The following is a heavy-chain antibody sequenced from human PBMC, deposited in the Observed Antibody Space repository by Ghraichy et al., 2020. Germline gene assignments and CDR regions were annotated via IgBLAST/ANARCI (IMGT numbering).Heavy chain of an antibody. Sequence: GGSLRLSCAASGFIFSDYDMSWVRQAPGKGLEWIAKISCGSGFTNYVDSVKDRFTISRDNAKNSLFLQMTNLRAEDTALYYCAREETFNKWNFDSWGQGTLVTVSA. CDR1: GFIFSDYD. CDR2: ISCGSGFT. D-gene: IGHD1-26*01. J-gene: IGHJ4*02. CDR3: AREETFNKWNFDS. V-gene: IGHV3-11*06.